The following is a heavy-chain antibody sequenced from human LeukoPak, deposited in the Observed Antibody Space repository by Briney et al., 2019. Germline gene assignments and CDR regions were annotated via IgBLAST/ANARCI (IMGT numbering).Heavy chain of an antibody. Sequence: GASVKVSCKASGYTFTSYAMHWVRQAPGQRLEWMGWINAGNGNTKYSQKFQGRVTITRDTSASTAYMELSSLRSEDTAVYYCGRWWEQAYYFDYWGQGTLVTVSS. CDR3: GRWWEQAYYFDY. J-gene: IGHJ4*02. CDR1: GYTFTSYA. D-gene: IGHD1-26*01. CDR2: INAGNGNT. V-gene: IGHV1-3*01.